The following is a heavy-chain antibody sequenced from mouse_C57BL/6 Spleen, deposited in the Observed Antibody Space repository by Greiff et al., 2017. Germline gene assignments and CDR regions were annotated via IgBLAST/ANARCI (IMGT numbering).Heavy chain of an antibody. CDR3: ARSWDEGDWDFDV. J-gene: IGHJ1*03. D-gene: IGHD4-1*01. CDR2: IYPRSGNT. CDR1: GYTFTSYG. Sequence: VQLQQSGAELARPGASVKLSCKASGYTFTSYGISWVKQRTGQGLEWIGEIYPRSGNTYYNEKFKGKATLTADKSSSTAYMELRSLTSEDAAVYFCARSWDEGDWDFDVWGTGTTVTVSS. V-gene: IGHV1-81*01.